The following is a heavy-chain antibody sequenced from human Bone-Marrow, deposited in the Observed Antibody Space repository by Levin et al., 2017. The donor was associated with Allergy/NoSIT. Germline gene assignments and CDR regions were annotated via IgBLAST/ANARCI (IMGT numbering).Heavy chain of an antibody. V-gene: IGHV4-59*01. CDR1: GDSISNYY. D-gene: IGHD4-17*01. CDR3: AGNDDGDPEYPFNL. Sequence: SETLSLTCTVSGDSISNYYWSWIRQPPGKGLEWIGFIYYSGSTNYNPSLESRVSISVDTSKKQFSLKLSSVTAADTAVYYCAGNDDGDPEYPFNLWGQGTRVTVSS. J-gene: IGHJ3*01. CDR2: IYYSGST.